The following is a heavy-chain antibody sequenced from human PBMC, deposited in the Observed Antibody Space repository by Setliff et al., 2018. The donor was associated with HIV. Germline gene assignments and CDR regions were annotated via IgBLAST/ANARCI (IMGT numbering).Heavy chain of an antibody. D-gene: IGHD5-18*01. CDR1: GGTFSSYA. Sequence: SVKVSCKASGGTFSSYAISWVRQAPGQGLEWMGGIIPIFGTANYAQKFQGRITITADESTSTAYMELSSLRSEDTAFYYCAYSNGYVYSNFWGQGTLVTVSS. CDR2: IIPIFGTA. CDR3: AYSNGYVYSNF. V-gene: IGHV1-69*13. J-gene: IGHJ4*02.